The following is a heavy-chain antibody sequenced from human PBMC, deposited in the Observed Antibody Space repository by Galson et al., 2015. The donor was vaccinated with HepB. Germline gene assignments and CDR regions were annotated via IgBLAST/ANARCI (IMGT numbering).Heavy chain of an antibody. CDR1: GFTLSDYW. CDR3: ARSRVERAVAGTFDS. J-gene: IGHJ4*02. V-gene: IGHV3-74*01. Sequence: LRLSCAVSGFTLSDYWMHWVRQSPGKGLVWVSRINNDASSTAYADSVKGRFTISRDSAKNTVYLQMNSLRADDTAVYYCARSRVERAVAGTFDSWGQGTLVTVSS. CDR2: INNDASST. D-gene: IGHD6-19*01.